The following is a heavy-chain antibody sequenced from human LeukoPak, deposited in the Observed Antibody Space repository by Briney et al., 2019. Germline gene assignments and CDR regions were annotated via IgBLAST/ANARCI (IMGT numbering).Heavy chain of an antibody. CDR1: GGSISSGSYY. D-gene: IGHD3-22*01. J-gene: IGHJ4*02. Sequence: PSETLSLTCTVSGGSISSGSYYWSWIRQPAGKGLEWIGRIYTSGSTNYNPSLKSRVTISVDTSKNQFSLKLTSVTAADTAVYYCARGNYYGTNFDYWGQGTLVTVSS. CDR3: ARGNYYGTNFDY. CDR2: IYTSGST. V-gene: IGHV4-61*02.